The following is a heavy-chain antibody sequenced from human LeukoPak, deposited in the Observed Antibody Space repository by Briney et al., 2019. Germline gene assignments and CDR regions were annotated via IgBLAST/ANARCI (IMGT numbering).Heavy chain of an antibody. CDR3: ARGSDSSGWYSSFDY. D-gene: IGHD6-19*01. J-gene: IGHJ4*02. CDR2: ITSDWRST. V-gene: IGHV3-74*01. CDR1: GFTFSSYW. Sequence: GGSLRLSCAASGFTFSSYWMHWVRHAPGKGLVWVSRITSDWRSTNYADSVKGRFTISRDNAKNNLYLQMNSLRAEDTAVYYCARGSDSSGWYSSFDYWGQGTLVTVSS.